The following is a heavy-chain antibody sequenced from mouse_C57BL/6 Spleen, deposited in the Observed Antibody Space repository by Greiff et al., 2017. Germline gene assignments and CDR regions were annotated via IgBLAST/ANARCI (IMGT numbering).Heavy chain of an antibody. D-gene: IGHD1-1*01. J-gene: IGHJ2*01. V-gene: IGHV1-82*01. CDR3: ARPYYGSSSYYFDY. CDR1: GYAFSSSW. CDR2: IYPGDGDT. Sequence: QVQLQQSGAELVKPGASVKISCKASGYAFSSSWMNWVKQRPGKGLEWIGRIYPGDGDTNYNGKFKGKATLTADKSSSTASMQLSRLTSEDSAVYFCARPYYGSSSYYFDYWGQGTTLTVSS.